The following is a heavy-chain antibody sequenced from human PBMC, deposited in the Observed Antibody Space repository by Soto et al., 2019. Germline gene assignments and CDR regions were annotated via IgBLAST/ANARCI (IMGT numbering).Heavy chain of an antibody. J-gene: IGHJ6*02. CDR2: ISYDGSNK. D-gene: IGHD1-7*01. CDR3: ARGRELRMNYYYYGMDV. CDR1: GFTFSSYA. V-gene: IGHV3-30-3*01. Sequence: GGSLRLSCAASGFTFSSYAMHWVRQAPGKGLEWVAVISYDGSNKYYADSVKGRFTISRDNSKNTLYLQMNSLRAEDTAVYYCARGRELRMNYYYYGMDVWGQGTTVTVSS.